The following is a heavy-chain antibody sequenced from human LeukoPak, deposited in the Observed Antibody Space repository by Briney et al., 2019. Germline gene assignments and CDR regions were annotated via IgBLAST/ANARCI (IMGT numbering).Heavy chain of an antibody. D-gene: IGHD6-19*01. V-gene: IGHV3-21*01. Sequence: PGGSLRLSCAASGFTFSTYSMNRVRQAPGKGLEWVSSITSPVGRIYYADSLKGRITISRVNARSSLYLQMNNLRAEDTAVYYCATDGRSSGWYGFDYWGQGTLVTVSS. CDR2: ITSPVGRI. CDR1: GFTFSTYS. CDR3: ATDGRSSGWYGFDY. J-gene: IGHJ4*02.